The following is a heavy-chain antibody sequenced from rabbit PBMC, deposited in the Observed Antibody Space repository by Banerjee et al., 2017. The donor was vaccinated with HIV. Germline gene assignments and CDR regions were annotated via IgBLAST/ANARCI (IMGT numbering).Heavy chain of an antibody. CDR2: IYIANSGT. CDR3: ARTDYGVYGYGLDL. V-gene: IGHV1S45*01. CDR1: GFSLSSNYV. J-gene: IGHJ3*01. Sequence: QEQLEESGGGLVQPEGSLTLTCTASGFSLSSNYVMCWVRQAPGKGLEWIACIYIANSGTDYASWAKGRFTISKTSSTTVTLQMTSLTAADTATYFCARTDYGVYGYGLDLWGPGTLVTVS. D-gene: IGHD6-1*01.